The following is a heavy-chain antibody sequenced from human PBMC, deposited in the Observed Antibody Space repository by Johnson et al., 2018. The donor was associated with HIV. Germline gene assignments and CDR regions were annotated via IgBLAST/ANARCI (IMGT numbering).Heavy chain of an antibody. CDR2: ISGSGGST. V-gene: IGHV3-23*04. Sequence: VQLVESGGGLVQPGGSLRLSCAASGFTFSSYAMSWVRQAPGKGLEWVSAISGSGGSTYYEDSVKGRFTITSDNSKNTLYLQMNSLRAEDTAVYYCTTARLLGWGGAFDIWGQGTVVTVSS. CDR3: TTARLLGWGGAFDI. D-gene: IGHD3-10*01. CDR1: GFTFSSYA. J-gene: IGHJ3*02.